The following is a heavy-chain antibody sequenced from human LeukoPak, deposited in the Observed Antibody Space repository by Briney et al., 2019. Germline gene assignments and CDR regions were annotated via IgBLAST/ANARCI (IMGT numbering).Heavy chain of an antibody. CDR2: IIPIFGTA. D-gene: IGHD6-13*01. Sequence: LWASVKVSCKASGGTFSSYAISWVRQAPGQGLEWMGGIIPIFGTANYAQKFQGRVTITADESTSTAYMELSSLRSEDTAVYYCARSRQQLITGFDYWGQGTLVTVSS. J-gene: IGHJ4*02. V-gene: IGHV1-69*13. CDR1: GGTFSSYA. CDR3: ARSRQQLITGFDY.